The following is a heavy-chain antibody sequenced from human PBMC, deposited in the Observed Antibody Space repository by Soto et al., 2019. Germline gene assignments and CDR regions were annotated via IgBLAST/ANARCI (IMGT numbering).Heavy chain of an antibody. J-gene: IGHJ4*02. Sequence: SEPLSLTSPVSGGTISSSTWWSWVRQPPGKGLEWIGEIYHSGSTNYNPSLKSRVTISVDKSKNQFSLKLSSVTAADTAVYYCARVKASGVNFDYWGQG. V-gene: IGHV4-4*02. CDR1: GGTISSSTW. CDR3: ARVKASGVNFDY. CDR2: IYHSGST. D-gene: IGHD3-10*01.